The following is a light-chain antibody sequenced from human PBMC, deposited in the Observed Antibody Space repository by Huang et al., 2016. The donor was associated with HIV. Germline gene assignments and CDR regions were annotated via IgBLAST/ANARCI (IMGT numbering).Light chain of an antibody. Sequence: ATQMTQSPSSQSASVGDRVTITCRASQDIGNDLVWYQQNPGKAPKLLIYAASSLHSGVPSRFSGSGSGTDFTLTISSLQPEDFATYYCLQGYNYPPTFGQGTKVEIK. J-gene: IGKJ1*01. CDR2: AAS. V-gene: IGKV1-6*01. CDR3: LQGYNYPPT. CDR1: QDIGND.